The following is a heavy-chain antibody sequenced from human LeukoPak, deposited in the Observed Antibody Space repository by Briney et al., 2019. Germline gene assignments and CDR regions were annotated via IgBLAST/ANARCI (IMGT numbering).Heavy chain of an antibody. CDR3: ARESDYVWGSYRYIDY. Sequence: PGGSLRLSCAASGFTFSSYSMNWVRQAPGKGLEWVSVIHSGGGTYYADSVKGRFTISRDNSKNTLYLQMNSLRAEDTAVYYCARESDYVWGSYRYIDYWGQGTLVTVSS. CDR2: IHSGGGT. D-gene: IGHD3-16*02. CDR1: GFTFSSYS. V-gene: IGHV3-66*01. J-gene: IGHJ4*02.